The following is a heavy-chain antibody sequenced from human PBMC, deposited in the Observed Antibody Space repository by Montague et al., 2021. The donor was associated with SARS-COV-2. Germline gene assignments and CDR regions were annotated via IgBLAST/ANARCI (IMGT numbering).Heavy chain of an antibody. D-gene: IGHD5-24*01. J-gene: IGHJ5*02. V-gene: IGHV4-59*01. Sequence: SDTLSLTCSVSGGSISGYCWSWIRQSPGKGLEWVGYIYYTGGTNYNPSLESRVTISLATSKNQFSLRLSSVTPADTAVYYCARDWAVLTRDGYNYGWFDPWGPGTLVTVSS. CDR3: ARDWAVLTRDGYNYGWFDP. CDR1: GGSISGYC. CDR2: IYYTGGT.